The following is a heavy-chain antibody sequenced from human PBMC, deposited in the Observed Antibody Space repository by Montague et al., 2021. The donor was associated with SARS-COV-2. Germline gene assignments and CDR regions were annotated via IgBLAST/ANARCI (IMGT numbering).Heavy chain of an antibody. V-gene: IGHV4-59*01. D-gene: IGHD6-13*01. CDR2: IYYSWST. J-gene: IGHJ3*01. Sequence: SETLSLTCTVSSGSISSYYWSCIRQPPGKELEWIGYIYYSWSTTYNPSLKSLVTISVDTSKNQFSLKLSSVTAPDTAVYYCARGAGYSSSWYLAFEFWGQGTMVTVSS. CDR3: ARGAGYSSSWYLAFEF. CDR1: SGSISSYY.